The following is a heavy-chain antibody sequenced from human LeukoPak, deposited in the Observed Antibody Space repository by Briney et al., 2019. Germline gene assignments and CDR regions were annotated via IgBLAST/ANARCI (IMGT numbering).Heavy chain of an antibody. Sequence: PSETLSLTCAVYGGSFSGYYWSWIRQPPGKGLEWIGGINHSGSTNYNPSLKSRVTISVDTSKNQFSLKLSSVTAADTAVYYCARGGGVTIFGVVISRGWFDPWGQGTLVTVSS. CDR2: INHSGST. V-gene: IGHV4-34*01. CDR1: GGSFSGYY. D-gene: IGHD3-3*01. CDR3: ARGGGVTIFGVVISRGWFDP. J-gene: IGHJ5*02.